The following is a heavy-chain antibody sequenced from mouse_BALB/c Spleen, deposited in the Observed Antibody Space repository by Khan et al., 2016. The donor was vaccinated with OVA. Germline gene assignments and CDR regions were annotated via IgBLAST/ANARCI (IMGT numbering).Heavy chain of an antibody. D-gene: IGHD1-1*01. V-gene: IGHV1-7*01. Sequence: QVQLQQSGAELAKPGASVKMSCKASGYTFINYWILWVKQRPGQGLEWIGYINPSTGYTEYNQNFKDKATLTADKSSSTAYMQLSSRTSEDSAVYYWARRSLRWDFDYWGQGTTLTVSS. J-gene: IGHJ2*01. CDR3: ARRSLRWDFDY. CDR2: INPSTGYT. CDR1: GYTFINYW.